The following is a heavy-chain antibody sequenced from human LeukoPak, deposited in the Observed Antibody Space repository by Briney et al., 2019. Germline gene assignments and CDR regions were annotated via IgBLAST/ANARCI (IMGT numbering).Heavy chain of an antibody. J-gene: IGHJ4*02. CDR3: GRDVRGMTTAYFDS. CDR2: INAGNGYT. CDR1: GYTFTSYA. D-gene: IGHD4-11*01. V-gene: IGHV1-3*01. Sequence: GASVKVSCKASGYTFTSYAMHWVRQAPGQRLEWMGWINAGNGYTKYSQKFQGRVTITRDTSASTGYMELSSLRSEDTAVYYCGRDVRGMTTAYFDSWGQGTLVTVSS.